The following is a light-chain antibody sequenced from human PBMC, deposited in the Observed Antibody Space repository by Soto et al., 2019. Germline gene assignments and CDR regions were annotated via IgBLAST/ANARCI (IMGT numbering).Light chain of an antibody. Sequence: EIVLTQSPATLSLSPGERATLSCRASQSVNSNLAWYQQKPGQAPRLLIYGASTRATGIPARFSGSGSGTDFTLTISRLEPEDFAVYFCQQYNSAPLTFGQGTKVDIK. CDR1: QSVNSN. CDR2: GAS. J-gene: IGKJ1*01. V-gene: IGKV3-20*01. CDR3: QQYNSAPLT.